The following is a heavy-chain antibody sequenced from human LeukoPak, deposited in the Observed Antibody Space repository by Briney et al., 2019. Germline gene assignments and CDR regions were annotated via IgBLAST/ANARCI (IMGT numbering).Heavy chain of an antibody. V-gene: IGHV1-69*04. D-gene: IGHD2-15*01. CDR2: IIPILGIA. CDR3: ARLYSVVVVAASQEGMDV. J-gene: IGHJ6*02. Sequence: SVKVSCKASGGTFSSYAISWVRQAAGQGLEWMGRIIPILGIANYAQKFQGRVTITADKSTSTAYMELSSLRSEDTAVYYCARLYSVVVVAASQEGMDVWGQGTTVTVSS. CDR1: GGTFSSYA.